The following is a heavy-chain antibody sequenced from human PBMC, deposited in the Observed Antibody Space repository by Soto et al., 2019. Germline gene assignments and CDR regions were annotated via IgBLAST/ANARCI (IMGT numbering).Heavy chain of an antibody. J-gene: IGHJ4*02. CDR1: GGSISSSSYY. Sequence: SETLSLTCTVSGGSISSSSYYWGWIRQPPGKGLEWIGSIYYSGSTYYNPSLKSRVTLSMDMSNNQVSLKLKSVTAADAAVYYCARTGNSNGPYYFDTWGQGTQVTVSS. CDR3: ARTGNSNGPYYFDT. CDR2: IYYSGST. V-gene: IGHV4-39*07. D-gene: IGHD4-4*01.